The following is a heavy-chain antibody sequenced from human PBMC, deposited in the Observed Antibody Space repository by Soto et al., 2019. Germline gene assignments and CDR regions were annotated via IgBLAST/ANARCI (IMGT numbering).Heavy chain of an antibody. J-gene: IGHJ5*02. D-gene: IGHD1-26*01. CDR3: ARGWGLDP. CDR1: GFTFNSYW. Sequence: EVQLVESGGGLVQPGGSLRLSCAASGFTFNSYWMTWVRQAPGKGLEWVANIKQDGSEKYYVDSVKARFTISRDNAKNSLYLQMSSMRAVGTAVYYCARGWGLDPWGQGTLVSVSS. CDR2: IKQDGSEK. V-gene: IGHV3-7*04.